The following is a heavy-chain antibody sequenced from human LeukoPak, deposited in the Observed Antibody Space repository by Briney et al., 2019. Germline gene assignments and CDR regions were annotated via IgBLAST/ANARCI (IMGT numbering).Heavy chain of an antibody. CDR3: AREREYYYDSSGYSGSGMDV. J-gene: IGHJ6*02. Sequence: GGSLSLSCAASGFTFSSYSMNWVRQAPGKGLEWVSSISSSSSYIYYADSVKGRFTISRDNAKNSLYLQMNSLRAEDTAVYYCAREREYYYDSSGYSGSGMDVWGQGTTVTVSS. CDR2: ISSSSSYI. D-gene: IGHD3-22*01. CDR1: GFTFSSYS. V-gene: IGHV3-21*01.